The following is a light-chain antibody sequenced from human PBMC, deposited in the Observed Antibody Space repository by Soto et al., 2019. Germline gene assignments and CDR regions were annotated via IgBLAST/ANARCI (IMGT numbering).Light chain of an antibody. Sequence: AIRMTQSPSSLSASTGDRVTITCRASQGISSYLAWYQQKPGKAPKLLIYAASTLQSGVPSRFSGSGSGTEFTLTISSLQPDDFATYYCQQYNSYLVTFGGGTKVDIK. V-gene: IGKV1-8*01. CDR2: AAS. CDR1: QGISSY. J-gene: IGKJ4*01. CDR3: QQYNSYLVT.